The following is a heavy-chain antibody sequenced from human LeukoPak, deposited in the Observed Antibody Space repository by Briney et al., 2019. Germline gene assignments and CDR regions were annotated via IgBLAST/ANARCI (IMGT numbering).Heavy chain of an antibody. CDR1: GFTFSSYG. D-gene: IGHD2-15*01. CDR3: APTPYCSGGSCYSGDY. V-gene: IGHV3-30*02. J-gene: IGHJ4*02. Sequence: GGSLRLSCAASGFTFSSYGMHWVRQAPGKGLEWVAFIRYDGSNKYYADSVKGRFTISRDNSKNTLYLQMNSLRAEDTAVYYCAPTPYCSGGSCYSGDYWGQGTLDTVSS. CDR2: IRYDGSNK.